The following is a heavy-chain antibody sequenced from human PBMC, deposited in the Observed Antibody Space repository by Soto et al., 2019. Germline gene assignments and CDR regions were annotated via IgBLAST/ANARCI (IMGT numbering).Heavy chain of an antibody. Sequence: ASVKVSCKASGYTFTSYYMHWVRQAPGQGLEWMGIINPSGGSTSYAQKFQGRVTMTRDTSTSTVYMELSSLRSEDTAVYYCARARYSSSSGDYYYYGMDVWGQGTTVTVSS. CDR2: INPSGGST. CDR1: GYTFTSYY. D-gene: IGHD6-6*01. J-gene: IGHJ6*02. V-gene: IGHV1-46*01. CDR3: ARARYSSSSGDYYYYGMDV.